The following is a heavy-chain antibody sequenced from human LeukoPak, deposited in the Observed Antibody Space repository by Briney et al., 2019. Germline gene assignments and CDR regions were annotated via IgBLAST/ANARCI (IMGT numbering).Heavy chain of an antibody. V-gene: IGHV3-23*01. J-gene: IGHJ4*02. CDR3: AKDQYYDSSGGPSDY. Sequence: GSLRLSCAASGFMFSSYAMSWVRQAPGKGLEWVSAISGSGGSTYYADSVKGRFTISRDNSKNTLYLQMNSLRAEDTAVYYCAKDQYYDSSGGPSDYWGQGTLVTVSS. CDR1: GFMFSSYA. D-gene: IGHD3-22*01. CDR2: ISGSGGST.